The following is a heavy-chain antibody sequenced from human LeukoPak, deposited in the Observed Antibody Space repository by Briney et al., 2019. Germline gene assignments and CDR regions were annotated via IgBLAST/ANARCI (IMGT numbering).Heavy chain of an antibody. CDR3: AREYYYASGSYLY. J-gene: IGHJ4*02. CDR1: GGSISSSSYY. D-gene: IGHD3-10*01. CDR2: IYYGGST. V-gene: IGHV4-39*02. Sequence: SGTLSLTCAVSGGSISSSSYYWGWIRQPPGKGLEWIGSIYYGGSTYYNPSLKSRVTISVDTSKNQFSLKLSSVTAADTAVYYCAREYYYASGSYLYWGQGTLVTVSS.